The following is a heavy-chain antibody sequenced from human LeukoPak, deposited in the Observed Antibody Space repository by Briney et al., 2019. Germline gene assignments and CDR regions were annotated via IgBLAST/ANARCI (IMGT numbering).Heavy chain of an antibody. CDR3: ARVPTVTFFDY. J-gene: IGHJ4*02. CDR2: IYTSGST. D-gene: IGHD4-17*01. Sequence: SQTLSLTCTVSGGSISSGSYYWSWIRQPAGKGLEWIGRIYTSGSTYYNPSLKSRVTISVDTSKNQFSLKLSSVTAADTAVYYCARVPTVTFFDYWGQGTLVTVSS. CDR1: GGSISSGSYY. V-gene: IGHV4-61*02.